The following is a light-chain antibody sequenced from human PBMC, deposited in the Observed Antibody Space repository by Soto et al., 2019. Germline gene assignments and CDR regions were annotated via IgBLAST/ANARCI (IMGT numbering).Light chain of an antibody. CDR3: QQSYSTPQT. J-gene: IGKJ1*01. V-gene: IGKV1-39*01. CDR2: AAS. Sequence: DIQMTQSPSSLSASVVDRVTITCLASQSISSYLNWYQQKPGKAPKLLIYAASSLQSGVPSRSSGSGSGTDFTLTISSLQPEDFAAYYCQQSYSTPQTFGQGTKVDI. CDR1: QSISSY.